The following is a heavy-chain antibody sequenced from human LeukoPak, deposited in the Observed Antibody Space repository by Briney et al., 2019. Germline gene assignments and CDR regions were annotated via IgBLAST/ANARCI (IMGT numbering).Heavy chain of an antibody. CDR1: GGTFSSYA. D-gene: IGHD5-18*01. CDR3: AREAGYSYGYGGNWFDP. Sequence: SVKVSCKASGGTFSSYAISWVRQAPGQGLEWMGGIIPIFGTANYAQKFQGGVTITADESTSTAYMELSSLRSEDTAVYYCAREAGYSYGYGGNWFDPWGQGTLVTVSS. CDR2: IIPIFGTA. V-gene: IGHV1-69*01. J-gene: IGHJ5*02.